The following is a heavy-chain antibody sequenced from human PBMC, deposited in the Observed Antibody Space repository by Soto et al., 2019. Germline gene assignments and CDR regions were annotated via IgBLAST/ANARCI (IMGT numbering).Heavy chain of an antibody. CDR1: GFTFNKYS. CDR3: ARDLMPNDRGLGDLAY. CDR2: ITSKTGDQ. V-gene: IGHV3-21*06. Sequence: EVRLVESGGGLVKPGGSLRLSCAASGFTFNKYSMNWVRQAPGKGLEWVSSITSKTGDQYYADSVKGRFIISRDNTKNSLSLQVTSLRDEDTAVYYCARDLMPNDRGLGDLAYWGQGTLVTVSS. D-gene: IGHD3-22*01. J-gene: IGHJ4*02.